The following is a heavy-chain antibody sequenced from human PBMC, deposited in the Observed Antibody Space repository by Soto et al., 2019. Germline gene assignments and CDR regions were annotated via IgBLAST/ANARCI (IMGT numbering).Heavy chain of an antibody. Sequence: EVQLVESGGDLVKPGGSLRLSCAASGFTFTDAWMNWVRQAPGKGLEWVGRIKRKSDGGTTEYAAPVKGRFTISRDDSKNTMYLQRDSLKSEDTAVYFCATMSYGASGDWGQGTLVTVSS. J-gene: IGHJ4*02. CDR3: ATMSYGASGD. CDR1: GFTFTDAW. V-gene: IGHV3-15*07. D-gene: IGHD3-10*01. CDR2: IKRKSDGGTT.